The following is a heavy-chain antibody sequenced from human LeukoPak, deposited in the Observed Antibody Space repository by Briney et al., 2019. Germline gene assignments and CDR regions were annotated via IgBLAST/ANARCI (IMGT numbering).Heavy chain of an antibody. Sequence: SVKVSCKASGGTFSSYAISWVRQAPGQGLEWMGGIIPIFGTANYAQKFQGRVTITTDESTSTAYMELSSLRSEDTAVYYCARASGDYSGYEANPVTPDAFDIWGQGTMVTVSS. CDR1: GGTFSSYA. D-gene: IGHD5-12*01. V-gene: IGHV1-69*05. J-gene: IGHJ3*02. CDR2: IIPIFGTA. CDR3: ARASGDYSGYEANPVTPDAFDI.